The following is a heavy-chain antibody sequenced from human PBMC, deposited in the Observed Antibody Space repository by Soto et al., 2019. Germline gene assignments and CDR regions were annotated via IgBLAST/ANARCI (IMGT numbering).Heavy chain of an antibody. Sequence: SVKLSCKDSGGTFSSYAISWVRQANGQGLEWMGGIIPIFGTASYAQKFQGRVTMTRDTSTSTVYMELGSLRSEDTAVYYCARAPLEYSSSSAFGAFNFDYWGQGTLVTVSS. CDR2: IIPIFGTA. CDR3: ARAPLEYSSSSAFGAFNFDY. D-gene: IGHD6-6*01. CDR1: GGTFSSYA. J-gene: IGHJ4*02. V-gene: IGHV1-69*05.